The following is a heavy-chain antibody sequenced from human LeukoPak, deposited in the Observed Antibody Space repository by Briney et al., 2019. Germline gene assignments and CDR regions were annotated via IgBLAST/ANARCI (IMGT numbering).Heavy chain of an antibody. CDR2: NSAYNGNT. CDR1: GYTFTSYG. V-gene: IGHV1-18*01. J-gene: IGHJ4*02. D-gene: IGHD3-22*01. CDR3: ARGGLLGYDSSGYSDY. Sequence: ASVKVSCKASGYTFTSYGISWVRQAPGQGLEWMGWNSAYNGNTNYAQKLQGRVTMTTDTSTSTAYMELRSLRSDDTAVYYCARGGLLGYDSSGYSDYWGQGTLVTVSS.